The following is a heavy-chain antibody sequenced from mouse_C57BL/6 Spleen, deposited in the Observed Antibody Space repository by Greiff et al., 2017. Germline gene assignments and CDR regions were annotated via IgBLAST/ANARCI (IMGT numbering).Heavy chain of an antibody. CDR1: GFTFSDYG. J-gene: IGHJ2*01. CDR2: ISSGSSTI. D-gene: IGHD1-1*01. Sequence: EVMLVESGGGLVKPGGSLKLSCAASGFTFSDYGMHWVRQAPEKGLEWVAYISSGSSTIYYADTGKGRFTISRDNAKNTLYLQMTSRRSDDTAMYYCARTSVVATSFDYGGQGTTLTVSS. CDR3: ARTSVVATSFDY. V-gene: IGHV5-17*01.